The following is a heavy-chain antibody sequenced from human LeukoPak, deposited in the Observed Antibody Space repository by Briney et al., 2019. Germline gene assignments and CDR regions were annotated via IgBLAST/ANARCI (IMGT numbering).Heavy chain of an antibody. CDR3: ARGLHDFWSGYYLCYFDY. CDR1: GGSFSGYY. V-gene: IGHV4-34*01. CDR2: INHSGST. D-gene: IGHD3-3*01. J-gene: IGHJ4*02. Sequence: SETLSLTCAVYGGSFSGYYWSWIRQPPGKGLEWIGEINHSGSTNYNPSLKSRVTISVDTSKNQFSLKLSSVTAADTAVYYCARGLHDFWSGYYLCYFDYWGQGTLVTVSS.